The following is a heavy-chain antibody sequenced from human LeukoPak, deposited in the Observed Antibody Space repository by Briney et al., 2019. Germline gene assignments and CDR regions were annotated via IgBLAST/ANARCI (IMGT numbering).Heavy chain of an antibody. V-gene: IGHV1-18*01. D-gene: IGHD3-22*01. Sequence: ASGKVSCKASGYTFTSYDISWVRQAPGQGLEWMGWISAYNGNTNYAQKLQGRVTMTTDTSTSTAYMELRSLRSDDTAVYYCARDQDYYDSSGYDYWGQGTLVTVSS. CDR1: GYTFTSYD. J-gene: IGHJ4*02. CDR2: ISAYNGNT. CDR3: ARDQDYYDSSGYDY.